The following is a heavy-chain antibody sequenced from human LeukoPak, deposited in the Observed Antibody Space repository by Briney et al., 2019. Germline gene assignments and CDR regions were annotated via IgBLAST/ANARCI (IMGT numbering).Heavy chain of an antibody. Sequence: KPGKSLRLSCSASGFTLGTYNMNWVRQTPGKGLEWVSSISRNSGYKNYADSVEGRFTISRDNTNNSLYLEMNSLRAEDSAIYYCARDPRVGSSSGLLHSFYYYMDVWGKGTTVIVSS. V-gene: IGHV3-21*01. J-gene: IGHJ6*03. D-gene: IGHD6-19*01. CDR2: ISRNSGYK. CDR3: ARDPRVGSSSGLLHSFYYYMDV. CDR1: GFTLGTYN.